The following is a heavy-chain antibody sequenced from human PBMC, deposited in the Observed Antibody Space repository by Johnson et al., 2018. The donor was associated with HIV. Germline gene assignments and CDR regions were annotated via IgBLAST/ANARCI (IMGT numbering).Heavy chain of an antibody. CDR3: ARDGPYYDSSGYYYGTVFYAFDI. D-gene: IGHD3-22*01. CDR2: IRYDGSNK. V-gene: IGHV3-30*02. CDR1: GFTFSSYG. Sequence: VQLVESGGGVVQPGGSLRLSCAASGFTFSSYGMHWVRQAPGKGLEWVAFIRYDGSNKYYADSVKGRFTISRDNSKNTLYLQMNSLRAEDTAVYYCARDGPYYDSSGYYYGTVFYAFDIWGQGTMVTVSS. J-gene: IGHJ3*02.